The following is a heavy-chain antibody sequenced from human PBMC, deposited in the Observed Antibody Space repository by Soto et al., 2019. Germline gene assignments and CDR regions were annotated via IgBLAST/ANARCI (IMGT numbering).Heavy chain of an antibody. CDR1: GFTFSDYA. Sequence: VPLVESGGGVVQPGRSLRLSCAASGFTFSDYAMHWVRQAPGKGLEWVAVVAYDGRSKYYADSVKGRFTISRDNSRTTVYLQMNSLRDEDTAMYYCARDDILVIPGGSYNYGMDVWGHGTTVTVSS. D-gene: IGHD2-2*01. J-gene: IGHJ6*02. CDR3: ARDDILVIPGGSYNYGMDV. CDR2: VAYDGRSK. V-gene: IGHV3-30*04.